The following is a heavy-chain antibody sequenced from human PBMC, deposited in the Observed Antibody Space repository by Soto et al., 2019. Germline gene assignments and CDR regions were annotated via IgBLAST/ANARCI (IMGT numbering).Heavy chain of an antibody. CDR2: IYYSGST. V-gene: IGHV4-31*03. J-gene: IGHJ5*01. D-gene: IGHD2-15*01. Sequence: PSETLSLTCTVSGGSISSGGYYWSWIRQHPGKGLEWIGYIYYSGSTYYNPSLKSRVTISVDTSKNQFSLKLSSVTAADTAVYYCARYCSGGSCYYNWFDSWGQGTLVTVSS. CDR1: GGSISSGGYY. CDR3: ARYCSGGSCYYNWFDS.